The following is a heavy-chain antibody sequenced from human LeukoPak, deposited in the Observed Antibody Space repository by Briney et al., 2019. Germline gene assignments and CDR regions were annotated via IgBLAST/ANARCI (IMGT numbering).Heavy chain of an antibody. Sequence: TSETLSLTCTVSGGSISSGDYYWTSIRPPPGKGLEWMGYIFYSGSMYYNPSLKSRLTISVDTSKNQFSLKLRSVTAADTAVYYCARQTTVISFDYWGQGALVTVSS. J-gene: IGHJ4*02. CDR1: GGSISSGDYY. CDR2: IFYSGSM. D-gene: IGHD4-17*01. V-gene: IGHV4-30-4*01. CDR3: ARQTTVISFDY.